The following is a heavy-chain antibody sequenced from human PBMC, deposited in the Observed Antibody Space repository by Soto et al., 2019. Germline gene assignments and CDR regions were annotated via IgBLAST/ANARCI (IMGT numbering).Heavy chain of an antibody. V-gene: IGHV4-39*01. CDR3: ARQTGVFGHYFDY. CDR1: GGSISSSSYY. CDR2: IYYNGNT. Sequence: QLRLQEAGPGLVKPSETLSLTCTVSGGSISSSSYYWSWIRQPPGKGPEWIGAIYYNGNTYYNPSLKTRVTMSVDTSKSQFSLKLSSATAADTAMYYCARQTGVFGHYFDYWGQGTLVTVSS. D-gene: IGHD3-16*01. J-gene: IGHJ4*02.